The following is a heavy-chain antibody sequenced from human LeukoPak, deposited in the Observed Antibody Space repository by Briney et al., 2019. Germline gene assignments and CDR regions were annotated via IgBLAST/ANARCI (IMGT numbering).Heavy chain of an antibody. J-gene: IGHJ4*02. D-gene: IGHD4-23*01. CDR1: GGSISSGGYY. Sequence: SETLSLTCTVSGGSISSGGYYWSWIRQHPGKGLEWIGYIYCSGSTYYNPSLKSRVTISVDTSKNQFSLKLSSVTAADTAVYYCARAAPVHSVVFDYWGQGTLVTVSS. V-gene: IGHV4-31*03. CDR2: IYCSGST. CDR3: ARAAPVHSVVFDY.